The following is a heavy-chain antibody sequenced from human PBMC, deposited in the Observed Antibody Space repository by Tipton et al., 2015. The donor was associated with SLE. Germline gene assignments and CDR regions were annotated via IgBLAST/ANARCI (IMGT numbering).Heavy chain of an antibody. V-gene: IGHV4-34*01. CDR2: INHSGST. CDR1: GGSFSSYY. CDR3: AGTGKDAFDI. Sequence: TLSLTCAVYGGSFSSYYWSWIRQPPGKGLEWIGEINHSGSTNYNPSLKSRVTISVDTSKNQFSLKLSSVTAADTAVYYCAGTGKDAFDIWGQGTMVTVSS. D-gene: IGHD1-1*01. J-gene: IGHJ3*02.